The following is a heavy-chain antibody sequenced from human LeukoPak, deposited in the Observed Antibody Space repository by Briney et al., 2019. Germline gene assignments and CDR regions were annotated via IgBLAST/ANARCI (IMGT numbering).Heavy chain of an antibody. CDR3: ARILREYNYGGFDY. V-gene: IGHV3-33*01. J-gene: IGHJ4*02. Sequence: SGGSLRLSCAASGFIFSTYGMHWVRQAPGKGLEWVGVIWYDGNTKYYAESVKGRFTISRDNSKNTLYLQMNSLRAEDTAVYYCARILREYNYGGFDYWGQGTLVTVSS. D-gene: IGHD5-18*01. CDR1: GFIFSTYG. CDR2: IWYDGNTK.